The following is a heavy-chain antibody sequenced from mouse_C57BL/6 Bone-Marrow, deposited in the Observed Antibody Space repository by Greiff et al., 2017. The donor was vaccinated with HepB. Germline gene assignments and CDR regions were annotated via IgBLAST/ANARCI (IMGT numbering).Heavy chain of an antibody. D-gene: IGHD1-1*01. CDR2: INPNNGGT. CDR3: ARKNLYGSSPYAMDY. J-gene: IGHJ4*01. V-gene: IGHV1-26*01. Sequence: VQLQQSGPELVKPGASVKISCKASGYTFTDYYMNWVKQSHGKSLEWIGDINPNNGGTSYNQKFKGKATLTVDKSSSTAYMELRSLTSEDSAVYYCARKNLYGSSPYAMDYWGQGTSVTVSS. CDR1: GYTFTDYY.